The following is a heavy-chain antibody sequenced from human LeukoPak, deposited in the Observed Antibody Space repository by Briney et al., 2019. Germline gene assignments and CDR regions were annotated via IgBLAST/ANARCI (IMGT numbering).Heavy chain of an antibody. D-gene: IGHD3-10*01. CDR2: INHSGST. CDR1: GGSFSGYY. Sequence: SETLSLTCAVYGGSFSGYYWSWIRQPPGKGLEWIGEINHSGSTNYNPSLKSRVTISVDTSKNQFSLKLSSVTAADTAVYYCARGYGSGSYLNDAFDIWGQGTMVTVPS. V-gene: IGHV4-34*01. J-gene: IGHJ3*02. CDR3: ARGYGSGSYLNDAFDI.